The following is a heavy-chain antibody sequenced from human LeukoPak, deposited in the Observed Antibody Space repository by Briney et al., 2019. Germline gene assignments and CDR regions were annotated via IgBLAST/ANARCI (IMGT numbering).Heavy chain of an antibody. CDR1: GFTFNSYV. V-gene: IGHV3-30-3*01. CDR3: ARGDSLGATMTDLDY. Sequence: GTSLRLSCAASGFTFNSYVMHWVRQAPGKGLEWVAVISYDGSNKYYADSVRGRFTISRDNSKNTLYLHMNSLRPEDTAVYYCARGDSLGATMTDLDYWGLGTLVTVSS. CDR2: ISYDGSNK. J-gene: IGHJ4*02. D-gene: IGHD1-26*01.